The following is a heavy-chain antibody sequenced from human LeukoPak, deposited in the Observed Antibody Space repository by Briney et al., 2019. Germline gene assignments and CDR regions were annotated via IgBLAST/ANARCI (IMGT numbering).Heavy chain of an antibody. CDR3: AREGFDY. CDR2: VYYSGST. V-gene: IGHV4-59*01. Sequence: SETLSLTCTVSGGSISSYYWSWIRQPPGKGLEWIGYVYYSGSTNYNPSLKSRVTISVDTSKNQFSLKLTSVTAADTAVYYCAREGFDYWGQGTLVTVSS. CDR1: GGSISSYY. J-gene: IGHJ4*02.